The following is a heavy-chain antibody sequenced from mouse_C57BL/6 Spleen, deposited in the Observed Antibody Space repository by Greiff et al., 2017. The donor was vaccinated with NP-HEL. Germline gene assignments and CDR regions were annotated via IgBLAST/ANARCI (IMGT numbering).Heavy chain of an antibody. D-gene: IGHD2-2*01. CDR3: ARYGDGNDAWFAY. V-gene: IGHV1-64*01. CDR2: IHPNSGST. CDR1: GYTFTSYW. J-gene: IGHJ3*01. Sequence: QVQLQQPGAELVKPGASVKLSCKASGYTFTSYWMHWVKQRPGQGLEWIGMIHPNSGSTNYNEKFKSKATLTVDKSSSTAYMQLSSLTSEDSAVYYCARYGDGNDAWFAYWGQGTLVTVSA.